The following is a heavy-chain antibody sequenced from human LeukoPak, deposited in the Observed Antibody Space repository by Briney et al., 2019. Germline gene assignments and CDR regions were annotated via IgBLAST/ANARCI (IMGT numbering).Heavy chain of an antibody. V-gene: IGHV4-39*01. CDR1: GGSISSSSYY. CDR3: ASEVGYCSGGSCYYFDY. J-gene: IGHJ4*02. Sequence: PSETLSLTCTVSGGSISSSSYYWGWIRQPPGKGLEWIGSIYYSGSTYYNTPLKSRVTISVDTSKNQFSLKLSSVTAADTAVYYCASEVGYCSGGSCYYFDYWGQGTLVTVSS. D-gene: IGHD2-15*01. CDR2: IYYSGST.